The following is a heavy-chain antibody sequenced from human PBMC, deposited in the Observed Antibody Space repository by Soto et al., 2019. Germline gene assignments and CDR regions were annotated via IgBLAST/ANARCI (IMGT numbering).Heavy chain of an antibody. V-gene: IGHV1-69*13. J-gene: IGHJ3*02. CDR1: GCTFSSYA. D-gene: IGHD3-22*01. CDR2: IIPIFGTA. CDR3: ARVFTYYYDSSGYFQRRGAFDI. Sequence: ASVKVSCMASGCTFSSYAISWVRQAPGQGLEWMGGIIPIFGTANYAQKFQGRVTITADESTSTAYMELSSLRAEDTAVYYCARVFTYYYDSSGYFQRRGAFDIWGHGTMVTVSS.